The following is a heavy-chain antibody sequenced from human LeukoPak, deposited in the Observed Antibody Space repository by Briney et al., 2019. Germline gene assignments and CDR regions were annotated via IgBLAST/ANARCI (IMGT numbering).Heavy chain of an antibody. D-gene: IGHD1-1*01. CDR3: AKDNWYLDY. J-gene: IGHJ4*02. CDR2: ISDSGGSA. CDR1: GFTFTNYA. Sequence: GGSLRLSCAASGFTFTNYAMSRVRQAPAKGLEWVSAISDSGGSAFYADSVRGRFTISRDNSKSTLYLQMNSLRAEDTAVYYCAKDNWYLDYWGQGTLVTVSS. V-gene: IGHV3-23*01.